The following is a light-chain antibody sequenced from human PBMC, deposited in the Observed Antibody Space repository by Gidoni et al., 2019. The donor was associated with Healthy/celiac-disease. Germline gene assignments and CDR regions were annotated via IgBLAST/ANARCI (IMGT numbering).Light chain of an antibody. CDR1: SSNIGAGYD. Sequence: QSVLTQPPSVSGAPGQRVTIACTGSSSNIGAGYDVHWYQQLPGTAPKLLIYGSSNRPSGVPDRFSGSKSGTAASQAITGLQAEDEADYYCQSYDSSLSGWVFGGGTKLTVL. J-gene: IGLJ3*02. V-gene: IGLV1-40*01. CDR2: GSS. CDR3: QSYDSSLSGWV.